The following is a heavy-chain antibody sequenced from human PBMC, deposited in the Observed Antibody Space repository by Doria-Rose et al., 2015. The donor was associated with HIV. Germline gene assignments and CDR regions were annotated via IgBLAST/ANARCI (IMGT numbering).Heavy chain of an antibody. D-gene: IGHD6-13*01. CDR2: ILSDDER. V-gene: IGHV2-26*01. J-gene: IGHJ4*02. Sequence: QITLKESGPVLVKPTETLTLTCTVSGVSLSSPGMDVSWIRQPPGKALEWLANILSDDERYYKTSPKSRLIISSGTSKSQVVLTMTDMDPVDTATYYCARIKSSRWYHKYYFDFWGQGTLVIVSA. CDR1: GVSLSSPGMD. CDR3: ARIKSSRWYHKYYFDF.